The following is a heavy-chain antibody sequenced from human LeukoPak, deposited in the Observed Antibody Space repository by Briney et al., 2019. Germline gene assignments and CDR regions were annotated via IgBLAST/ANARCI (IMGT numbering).Heavy chain of an antibody. Sequence: GGSLRLSCAASGFTFSSYAMSWVRQAPGKGLEWVSAISGSGGSTYYADSVKGRFTISRDNAKNSLYLQMNSLRAEDTAVYYCARYVEMATSRGFDYWGQGTLVTVSS. J-gene: IGHJ4*02. CDR3: ARYVEMATSRGFDY. CDR1: GFTFSSYA. D-gene: IGHD5-24*01. CDR2: ISGSGGST. V-gene: IGHV3-23*01.